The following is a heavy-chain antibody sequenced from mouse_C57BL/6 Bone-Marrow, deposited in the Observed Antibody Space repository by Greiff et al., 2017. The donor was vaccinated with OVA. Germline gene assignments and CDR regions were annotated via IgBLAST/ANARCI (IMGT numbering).Heavy chain of an antibody. V-gene: IGHV5-17*01. Sequence: EVQRVESGGGLVKPGGSLKLSCAASGFTFSDYGMHWVRQAPEKGLEWVAYISSGSSTIYYADTVKGRFTISRDNAKNTLFLQMTSLRSEDTAMYYCARTAQATWDYFDYWGQGTTLTVSS. CDR1: GFTFSDYG. J-gene: IGHJ2*01. D-gene: IGHD3-2*02. CDR2: ISSGSSTI. CDR3: ARTAQATWDYFDY.